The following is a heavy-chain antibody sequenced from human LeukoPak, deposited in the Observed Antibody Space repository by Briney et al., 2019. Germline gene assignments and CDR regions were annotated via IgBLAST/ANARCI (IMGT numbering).Heavy chain of an antibody. CDR1: GGSISSSSYY. CDR3: ATPIPSQWRGSGSSGAFDI. D-gene: IGHD3-10*01. Sequence: PSETLSLTCTVSGGSISSSSYYWGWIRQPPGKGLEWIGSIYYSGSTYYNPSLKSRVTISVDTSKNQFSLKLSSVTAADTAVYYCATPIPSQWRGSGSSGAFDIWGQGTMVTVSS. CDR2: IYYSGST. V-gene: IGHV4-39*01. J-gene: IGHJ3*02.